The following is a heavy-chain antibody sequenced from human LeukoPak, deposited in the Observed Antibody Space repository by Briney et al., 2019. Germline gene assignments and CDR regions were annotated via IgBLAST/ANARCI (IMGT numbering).Heavy chain of an antibody. CDR2: IDGDGSTE. Sequence: GGSLRLSCVASGFALSSYWMSWVRQAPGKGLEWVANIDGDGSTEAYVDSLKGRFTISRDNAKNSLYLQMNNLRVEDTAVYYCARGGAAFAESVYWGQGTLVTVSS. V-gene: IGHV3-7*01. J-gene: IGHJ4*02. D-gene: IGHD3-3*01. CDR1: GFALSSYW. CDR3: ARGGAAFAESVY.